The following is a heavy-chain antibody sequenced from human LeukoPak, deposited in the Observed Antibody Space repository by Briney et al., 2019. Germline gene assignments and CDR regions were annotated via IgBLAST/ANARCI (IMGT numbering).Heavy chain of an antibody. V-gene: IGHV1-69*13. CDR2: IIPISGTA. CDR3: AREVGANYYFDY. D-gene: IGHD1-26*01. Sequence: VATVTVSCKASGGTFSSYAISWVRQAPGQGLEWMGGIIPISGTANYAQKFQGRVTITADESTSTAYMELSSLRSEDTAVYYCAREVGANYYFDYWGQGTLVTVSS. J-gene: IGHJ4*02. CDR1: GGTFSSYA.